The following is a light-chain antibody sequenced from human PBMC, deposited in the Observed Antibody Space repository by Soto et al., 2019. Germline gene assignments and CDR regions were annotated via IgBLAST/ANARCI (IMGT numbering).Light chain of an antibody. CDR3: QQYGSSSFS. V-gene: IGKV1-9*01. CDR2: AAS. Sequence: DIQLTQSPSFRSASVVDRVTITCLASQGISSYLAWYQQKPGKAPKLLIYAASTLQSGVPSRFSGSGSGTDFTLTISRLEPEDFAVYYCQQYGSSSFSCGPGTKGDIK. J-gene: IGKJ3*01. CDR1: QGISSY.